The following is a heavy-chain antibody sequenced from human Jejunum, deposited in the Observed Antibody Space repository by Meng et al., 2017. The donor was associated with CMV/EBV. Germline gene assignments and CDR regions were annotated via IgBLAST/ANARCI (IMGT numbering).Heavy chain of an antibody. CDR1: FTFSTFA. CDR3: AKGVTSGSTYRAFDI. D-gene: IGHD3-22*01. CDR2: IYYGGGAT. J-gene: IGHJ3*02. V-gene: IGHV3-23*03. Sequence: FTFSTFAMGWVRQAPGKGLEWVSSIYYGGGATHYPDSVKGRFTISRDTSENTLYLQMSSLRVDDTALYYCAKGVTSGSTYRAFDILGQGAKVTVSS.